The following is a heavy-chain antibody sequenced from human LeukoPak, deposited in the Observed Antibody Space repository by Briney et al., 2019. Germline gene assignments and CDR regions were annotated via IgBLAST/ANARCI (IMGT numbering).Heavy chain of an antibody. CDR3: AKSKLISGSDAFDI. Sequence: PGRSLRLSCAASGFTFSSYGMHWVRQAPGKGLEWVAVIWYDGSNKYYADSVKGRFTISRDNSKNTLYLQMNSLRAEDTAVYYCAKSKLISGSDAFDIWGQGTMVTVSS. D-gene: IGHD3-22*01. V-gene: IGHV3-33*06. CDR1: GFTFSSYG. J-gene: IGHJ3*02. CDR2: IWYDGSNK.